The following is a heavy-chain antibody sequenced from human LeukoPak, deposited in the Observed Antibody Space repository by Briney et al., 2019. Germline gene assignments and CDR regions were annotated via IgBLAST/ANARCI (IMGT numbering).Heavy chain of an antibody. CDR1: GFTFSRYG. J-gene: IGHJ4*02. D-gene: IGHD3-10*01. CDR3: AKDWGDYYASGSSYLDD. CDR2: ISHDGSNK. V-gene: IGHV3-30*18. Sequence: GRSLRLSCAASGFTFSRYGMHWVRQAPGKGLEWVATISHDGSNKNYGDSAKGRFTISRDNSKNTLYVQMNSLRAEDTAVYFCAKDWGDYYASGSSYLDDWGQGTLVTVSS.